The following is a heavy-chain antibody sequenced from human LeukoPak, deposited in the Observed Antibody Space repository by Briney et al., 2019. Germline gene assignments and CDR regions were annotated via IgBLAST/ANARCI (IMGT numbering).Heavy chain of an antibody. J-gene: IGHJ3*02. CDR1: GFTFSSNG. D-gene: IGHD3-10*01. CDR2: IWYDGSKN. V-gene: IGHV3-33*06. Sequence: GGSLRLSCAASGFTFSSNGMHWVRQAPGKGLEWVAVIWYDGSKNYYADSVKGRFTISRDNSKNTLYLQMNSLRAEDTAVYYCAKSKGGLLWFGELLLIDAFDIWGQGTMVTVSS. CDR3: AKSKGGLLWFGELLLIDAFDI.